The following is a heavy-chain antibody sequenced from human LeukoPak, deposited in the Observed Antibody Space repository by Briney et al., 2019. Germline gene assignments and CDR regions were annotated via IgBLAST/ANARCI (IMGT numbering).Heavy chain of an antibody. CDR1: GGSISSTTYY. D-gene: IGHD5-24*01. J-gene: IGHJ4*02. V-gene: IGHV4-39*01. CDR3: ARGGHNYAAAY. Sequence: SETLSLTCTVSGGSISSTTYYWGWIRQPPGRGLGWIGGLFYGGDTYYNPSLKSRVTISADTSKNQFSLKVTSMTAADTAVYFCARGGHNYAAAYWGQGTLVTVSS. CDR2: LFYGGDT.